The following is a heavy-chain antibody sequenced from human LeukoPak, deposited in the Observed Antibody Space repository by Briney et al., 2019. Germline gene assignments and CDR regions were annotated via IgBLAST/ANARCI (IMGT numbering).Heavy chain of an antibody. CDR1: GFTFDDYA. CDR3: AKAVRNYDFWSGGMDV. D-gene: IGHD3-3*01. Sequence: GGSLRLSCAASGFTFDDYAMHWVRQAPGKGLEWVPGISWNSGSIGYADSVKGRFTISRDNAENSLYLQMNSLRAEDMALYYCAKAVRNYDFWSGGMDVWGKGTTVTVSS. J-gene: IGHJ6*04. V-gene: IGHV3-9*03. CDR2: ISWNSGSI.